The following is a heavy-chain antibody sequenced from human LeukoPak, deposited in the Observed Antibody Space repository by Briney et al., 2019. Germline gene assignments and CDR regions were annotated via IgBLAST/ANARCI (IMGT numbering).Heavy chain of an antibody. CDR1: GYSISSGYY. CDR3: ARDWGSIVVVTARREDY. D-gene: IGHD2-21*02. Sequence: PSETLSLTCTVSGYSISSGYYWGWIRQPPGKGLEWIGSIYHSGSTYYNPSLKSRVTISVDTSKNQFSLKLSSVTAADTAVYYCARDWGSIVVVTARREDYWGQGTLVTVSS. CDR2: IYHSGST. J-gene: IGHJ4*02. V-gene: IGHV4-38-2*02.